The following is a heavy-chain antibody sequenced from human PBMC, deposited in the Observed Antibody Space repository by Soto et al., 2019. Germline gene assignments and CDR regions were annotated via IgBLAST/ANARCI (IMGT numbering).Heavy chain of an antibody. Sequence: PSETLSLTCTVSGGSINSGGFYWSWIRQHPGKGLEWIGYIYYSGSTYYNPSLESRVTISVDTSKNQFSLKLSSVTAADTAVYYCARSDGRYWGQGTLVTVSS. CDR1: GGSINSGGFY. CDR3: ARSDGRY. V-gene: IGHV4-31*03. CDR2: IYYSGST. J-gene: IGHJ4*02.